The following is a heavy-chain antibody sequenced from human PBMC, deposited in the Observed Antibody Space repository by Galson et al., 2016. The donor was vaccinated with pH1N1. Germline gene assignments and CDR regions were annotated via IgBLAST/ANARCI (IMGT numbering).Heavy chain of an antibody. CDR1: GYTFTTFG. V-gene: IGHV1-18*01. D-gene: IGHD1-1*01. CDR3: ARYQNWNLDY. J-gene: IGHJ4*02. Sequence: SVKVSCKASGYTFTTFGISWVRQAPGKGLEWLGWISTSKGNTKNAQRLLDRVTMTRDTSTSTVFMELTSLRSDDTAIYYCARYQNWNLDYWGQGTLVTVSS. CDR2: ISTSKGNT.